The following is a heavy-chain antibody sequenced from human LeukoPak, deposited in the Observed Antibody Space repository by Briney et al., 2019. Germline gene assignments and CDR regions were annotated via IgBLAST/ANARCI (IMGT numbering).Heavy chain of an antibody. V-gene: IGHV3-21*01. J-gene: IGHJ4*02. CDR1: GFTFSSYS. CDR2: ISSSSSYI. CDR3: ARPDTAMVRGYYFDY. Sequence: GGSLRLSCAASGFTFSSYSMNWVRQAPGKGLEWVSSISSSSSYIYYADSVKGRFTISRDNAKNSLYLQMNSLRAEDTAVYYCARPDTAMVRGYYFDYWGQGTLVTVSS. D-gene: IGHD5-18*01.